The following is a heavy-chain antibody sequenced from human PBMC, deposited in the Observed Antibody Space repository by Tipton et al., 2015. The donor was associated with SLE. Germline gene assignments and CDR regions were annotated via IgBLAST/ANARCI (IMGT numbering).Heavy chain of an antibody. CDR2: IFYGGTT. CDR1: GGSITSTSYY. D-gene: IGHD3-9*01. J-gene: IGHJ3*02. CDR3: ARQDRNFDLDAFDI. V-gene: IGHV4-39*07. Sequence: TLSLTCTVSGGSITSTSYYWGWIRQPPGKGLEWIGSIFYGGTTYYNPSLKSRITISGDTSKNQFSLNLRSVTAAETAVYYCARQDRNFDLDAFDIWGQGTMVTVSP.